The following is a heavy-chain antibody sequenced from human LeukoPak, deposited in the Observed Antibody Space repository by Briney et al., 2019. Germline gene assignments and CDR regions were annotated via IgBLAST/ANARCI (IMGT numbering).Heavy chain of an antibody. Sequence: GGSLRLSCAASGFTFSSYSMNWVSQAPGKGLEWVSYISSSSSTIYYADSVKGRFTISRDNSNNTLYLQMNGLRPDDTAVYYCARGLMLRGDADYWGQGTLVTVSS. D-gene: IGHD3-10*01. CDR2: ISSSSSTI. J-gene: IGHJ4*02. CDR3: ARGLMLRGDADY. CDR1: GFTFSSYS. V-gene: IGHV3-48*01.